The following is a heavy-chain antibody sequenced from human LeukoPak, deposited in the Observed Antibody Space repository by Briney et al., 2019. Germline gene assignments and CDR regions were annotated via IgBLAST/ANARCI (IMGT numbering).Heavy chain of an antibody. V-gene: IGHV1-2*02. Sequence: ASVKVSCKTSGYTFTDFYIHWVRQAPGQGLQWMGWIHPNTGDAAYAQKFQGRVTMTRDTSISTAYMELSRLRSDDTAVYYCARASSGWDYWGQGTLVTVSS. D-gene: IGHD6-19*01. CDR2: IHPNTGDA. CDR3: ARASSGWDY. CDR1: GYTFTDFY. J-gene: IGHJ4*02.